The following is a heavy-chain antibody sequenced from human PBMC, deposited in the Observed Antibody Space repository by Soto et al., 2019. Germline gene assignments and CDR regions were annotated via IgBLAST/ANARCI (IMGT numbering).Heavy chain of an antibody. D-gene: IGHD3-3*01. CDR2: LYTGGST. CDR3: ARDWRYGAFGY. CDR1: GFTVSSNS. J-gene: IGHJ4*02. V-gene: IGHV3-66*01. Sequence: EVQLVESGGGLVQPGGSLRLSCAASGFTVSSNSMTWVRQAPGKGLEWVSFLYTGGSTYYSDSVKGRFTISRDNSKNTLYLQMSSLRAEDTAVYYCARDWRYGAFGYWGQGTLVTVSS.